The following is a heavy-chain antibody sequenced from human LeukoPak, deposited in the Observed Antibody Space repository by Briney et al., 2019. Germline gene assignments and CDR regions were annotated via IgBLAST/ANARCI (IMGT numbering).Heavy chain of an antibody. CDR3: ARGDCSSTSCHDY. CDR2: IYYSGSA. D-gene: IGHD2-2*01. V-gene: IGHV4-30-4*08. CDR1: GGSISSGDYY. Sequence: SETLSLPCTVSGGSISSGDYYWSWIRQPPGTGLEWIGYIYYSGSAYYNPSLTSRVTISVDTSKNQFSLKLSSVTAADTAVYNCARGDCSSTSCHDYWGQGTLVTVSS. J-gene: IGHJ4*02.